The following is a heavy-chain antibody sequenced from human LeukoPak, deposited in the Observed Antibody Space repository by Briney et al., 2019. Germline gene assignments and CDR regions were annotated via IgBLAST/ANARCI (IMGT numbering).Heavy chain of an antibody. CDR2: IYHSGGT. V-gene: IGHV4-30-2*01. D-gene: IGHD5-12*01. CDR3: ARDHGGYDYGAAGADDAFDI. Sequence: SQTLSLTCTVSGGSISSGGYYWNWIRQPPGKGLEWIGYIYHSGGTNYNPSLKSRVIISVDTSKNQFSLKLSSVTAADTAVYYCARDHGGYDYGAAGADDAFDIWGQGTMVTVSS. CDR1: GGSISSGGYY. J-gene: IGHJ3*02.